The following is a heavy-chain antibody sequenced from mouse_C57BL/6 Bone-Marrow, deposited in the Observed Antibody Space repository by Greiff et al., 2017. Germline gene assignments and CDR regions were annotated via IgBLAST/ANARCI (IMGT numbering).Heavy chain of an antibody. CDR1: GFTFSSYT. CDR2: ISGGGGNT. J-gene: IGHJ1*03. Sequence: EVKLMESGGGLVKPGGSLKLSCAASGFTFSSYTMSWVRQTPEKRLQWVAAISGGGGNTYYPDSVKGRFTLSRDNDKNSLYLQMSSLRSEDTAVYYCSRQVTTVLATKYFDVWGTGTTVTVSS. D-gene: IGHD1-1*01. CDR3: SRQVTTVLATKYFDV. V-gene: IGHV5-9*04.